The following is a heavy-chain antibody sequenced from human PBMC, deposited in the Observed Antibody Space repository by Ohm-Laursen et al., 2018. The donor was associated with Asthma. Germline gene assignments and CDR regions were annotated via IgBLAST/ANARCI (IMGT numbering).Heavy chain of an antibody. J-gene: IGHJ6*02. V-gene: IGHV3-23*01. D-gene: IGHD2-21*01. CDR1: GFTFSKFA. CDR2: GSGHGGSR. CDR3: ARTFVPFLPYYYYGMDF. Sequence: GSLRLSCTAAGFTFSKFAMTWVRQAPGKGLEWVSVGSGHGGSRFYADAVKGRFTISRDNSKNTLYLQMNSLRAEDTALYYCARTFVPFLPYYYYGMDFWGQGTTVTVSS.